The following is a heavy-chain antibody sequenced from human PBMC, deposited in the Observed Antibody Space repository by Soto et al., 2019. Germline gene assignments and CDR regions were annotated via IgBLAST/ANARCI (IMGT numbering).Heavy chain of an antibody. Sequence: SGYRISSYLLGWVRQMPGKGLEWMGIIYSGDSDTRYSPSFQGQVTISADKSISTAYLQWSSLKASDTAMYYCARIAMVGATEFDYCGQGPLVIVSS. CDR1: GYRISSYL. V-gene: IGHV5-51*01. D-gene: IGHD1-26*01. CDR3: ARIAMVGATEFDY. J-gene: IGHJ4*02. CDR2: IYSGDSDT.